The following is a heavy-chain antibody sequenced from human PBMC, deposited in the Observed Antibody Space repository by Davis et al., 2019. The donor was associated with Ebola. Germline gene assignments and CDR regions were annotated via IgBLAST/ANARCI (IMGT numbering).Heavy chain of an antibody. V-gene: IGHV3-64*01. CDR1: GFTFSSYA. CDR3: ARTGKLGFGELLYIPYGMGV. J-gene: IGHJ6*02. D-gene: IGHD3-10*01. CDR2: ISSNGGRT. Sequence: GGSLRPPCAALGFTFSSYAMSWVRQAPGKGLEYVSAISSNGGRTYYANSVKGRFTISRDNSKNTLYLQMGSLRAKDMAVYYCARTGKLGFGELLYIPYGMGVWGRGTRVAVAS.